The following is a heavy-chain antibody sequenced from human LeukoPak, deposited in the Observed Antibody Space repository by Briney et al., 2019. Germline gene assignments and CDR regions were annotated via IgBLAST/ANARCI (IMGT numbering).Heavy chain of an antibody. CDR2: INYSGST. Sequence: SETLSLTCTVSGGSISSSSYYWGWIRQPPGKGLEWIGSINYSGSTYYNPSLKSRVTISVDTSKNQFSLKLSSVTAADTAVYYCARVVLGYDSSGYLYYYYYMDVWGKGTTVTVSS. CDR1: GGSISSSSYY. D-gene: IGHD3-22*01. CDR3: ARVVLGYDSSGYLYYYYYMDV. V-gene: IGHV4-39*07. J-gene: IGHJ6*03.